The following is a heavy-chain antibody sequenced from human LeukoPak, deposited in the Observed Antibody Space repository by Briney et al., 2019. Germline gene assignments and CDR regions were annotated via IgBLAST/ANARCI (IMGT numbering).Heavy chain of an antibody. D-gene: IGHD3-9*01. CDR3: AKDRSLTGYLYFDY. CDR1: GFTFSSYG. CDR2: ISGSGGST. Sequence: TGGSLRLSCAASGFTFSSYGMSWVRQAPGKGLEWVSAISGSGGSTYYADSVKGRFTISRDNSKNTLYLQMNSLRAEDTAVYYCAKDRSLTGYLYFDYWGQGTLVTVSS. V-gene: IGHV3-23*01. J-gene: IGHJ4*02.